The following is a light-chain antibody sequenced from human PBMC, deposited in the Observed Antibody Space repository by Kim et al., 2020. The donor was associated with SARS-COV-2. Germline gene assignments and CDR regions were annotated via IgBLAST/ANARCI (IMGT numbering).Light chain of an antibody. V-gene: IGKV1-12*01. CDR1: QGIKNW. J-gene: IGKJ4*01. Sequence: DIQMTQSPSSVSASVGDRVTITCRASQGIKNWLIWYQQKPGKAPTLLIYDASTLERGVPPRFSVSVSGTDFSLTISSLQPEDFATYFCQQGSSFPLTFGGGTKVDIK. CDR3: QQGSSFPLT. CDR2: DAS.